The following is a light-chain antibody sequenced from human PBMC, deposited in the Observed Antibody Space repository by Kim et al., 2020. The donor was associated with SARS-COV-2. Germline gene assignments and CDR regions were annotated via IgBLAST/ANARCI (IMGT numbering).Light chain of an antibody. V-gene: IGKV3-15*01. CDR3: QQYNNWPLT. J-gene: IGKJ1*01. CDR1: QSVSSN. CDR2: GAS. Sequence: VPPAESATLSSRASQSVSSNLAWYQQKPGQAPRLLIQGASTRATGIPARISGSGSGTEFTLTITSLQSEDFAVYYCQQYNNWPLTFGQGTKVDIK.